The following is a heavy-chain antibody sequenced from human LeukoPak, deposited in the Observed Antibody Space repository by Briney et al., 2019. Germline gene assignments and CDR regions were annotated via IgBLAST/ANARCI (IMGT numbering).Heavy chain of an antibody. CDR3: AREGHGSGSYSSSSKGDAFDI. D-gene: IGHD3-10*01. CDR2: IRYDGSNK. V-gene: IGHV3-30*02. Sequence: GSLRLSCVASGFTFSSYGMHWVRQAPGKGLEWVAFIRYDGSNKYYADSVKGRSTISRDNSKNTLYLQMNSLRVEDTAVYYCAREGHGSGSYSSSSKGDAFDIWGQGTLVTVSS. J-gene: IGHJ3*02. CDR1: GFTFSSYG.